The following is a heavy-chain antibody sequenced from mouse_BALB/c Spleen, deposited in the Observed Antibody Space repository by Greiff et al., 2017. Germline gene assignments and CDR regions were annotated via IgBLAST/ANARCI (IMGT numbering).Heavy chain of an antibody. CDR3: ARTDYYGREGYYYAMDY. CDR2: ISYSGST. J-gene: IGHJ4*01. Sequence: EVKLQESGPGLVKPSQSLSLTCTVTGYSITSDYAWNWIRQFPGNKLEWMGYISYSGSTSYNPSLKSRISITRDTSKNQFFLQLNSVTTEDTATYYCARTDYYGREGYYYAMDYWGQGTSVTVSS. D-gene: IGHD1-1*01. V-gene: IGHV3-2*02. CDR1: GYSITSDYA.